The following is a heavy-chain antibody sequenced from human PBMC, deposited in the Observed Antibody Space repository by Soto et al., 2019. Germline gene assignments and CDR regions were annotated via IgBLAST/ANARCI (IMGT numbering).Heavy chain of an antibody. CDR2: IFYSGSA. CDR1: GGSFRSSGYY. V-gene: IGHV4-39*01. D-gene: IGHD3-22*01. J-gene: IGHJ4*02. CDR3: ARPLHYSYDSSGSSPWMD. Sequence: QLHLQEWGQGRVKPSGTLSLNGVASGGSFRSSGYYWGWSGRPQGKGLEGVGNIFYSGSAYYNPSLKARVTISVDTSRNQFSLRLSSVTAADTAVYYCARPLHYSYDSSGSSPWMDWGPGTLVTVSS.